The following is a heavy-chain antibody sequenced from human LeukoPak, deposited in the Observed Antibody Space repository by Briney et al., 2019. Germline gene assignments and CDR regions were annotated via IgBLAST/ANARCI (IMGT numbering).Heavy chain of an antibody. CDR2: IKPDGSEE. D-gene: IGHD2-21*01. CDR1: GFTFSSYA. CDR3: VTGGHYSGT. J-gene: IGHJ5*02. V-gene: IGHV3-7*01. Sequence: GGSLRLSCAASGFTFSSYAMSWVRQVPEKGLEWVANIKPDGSEENYLESVKGRFTISRDNTKNSLFLQMNSLRVGDTAVYYCVTGGHYSGTWGQGSLVTVSS.